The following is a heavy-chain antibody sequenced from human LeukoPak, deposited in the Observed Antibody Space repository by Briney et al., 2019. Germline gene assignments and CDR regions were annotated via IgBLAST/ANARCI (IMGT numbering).Heavy chain of an antibody. D-gene: IGHD3-22*01. J-gene: IGHJ4*02. V-gene: IGHV3-23*01. CDR1: GFTFSSYA. Sequence: AGGSLRLSCAAPGFTFSSYAMSWVRQAPGKGLEWVSAISGSGGSTYYADSVKGRFTISRDNSKNTLYLQMNSLRAEDTAVYYCAKPDTASSGFIPYYFDYWGQGTLVTVSS. CDR3: AKPDTASSGFIPYYFDY. CDR2: ISGSGGST.